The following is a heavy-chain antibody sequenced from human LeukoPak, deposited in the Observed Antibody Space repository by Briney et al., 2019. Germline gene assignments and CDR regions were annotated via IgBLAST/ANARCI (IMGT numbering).Heavy chain of an antibody. CDR1: GGSISSSSYY. V-gene: IGHV4-39*07. CDR2: IYYSGST. J-gene: IGHJ5*02. D-gene: IGHD3-3*01. CDR3: ANRGNYDFWSGFRNWFDP. Sequence: PSENLSLTCTVSGGSISSSSYYWGWIRQPPGKGLEWIGSIYYSGSTYYNPSLKSRVTISVDTSKNQFSLKLSSVTAADTAVYYCANRGNYDFWSGFRNWFDPWGQGTLVTVSS.